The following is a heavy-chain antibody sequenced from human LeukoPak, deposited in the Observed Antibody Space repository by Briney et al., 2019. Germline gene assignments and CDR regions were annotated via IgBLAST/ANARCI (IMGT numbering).Heavy chain of an antibody. CDR2: MNPSSGNT. J-gene: IGHJ4*02. CDR3: ARAEDFWSGRDY. V-gene: IGHV1-8*03. Sequence: ASVKVSCKASGYTFTSYDINWVRQATGQGLEWMGWMNPSSGNTGYAQKFQGRVTITRNTSISTAYMELSSLRSEDTAVYYCARAEDFWSGRDYWGQGTLVTVSS. CDR1: GYTFTSYD. D-gene: IGHD3-3*01.